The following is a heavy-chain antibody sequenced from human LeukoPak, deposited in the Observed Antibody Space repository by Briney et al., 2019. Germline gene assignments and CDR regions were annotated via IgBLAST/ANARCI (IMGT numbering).Heavy chain of an antibody. Sequence: ASVKVSCKASGSTFSSYAISWVRQAPGQGLEWMGRIIPMFGIVNHAQKFQGRVTITADKSTSTAYMELSSLRSDDTAVYYCARYCSSTSSYSGYSYGPYYYYYGMDGWGQGTTVTVCS. CDR2: IIPMFGIV. V-gene: IGHV1-69*17. CDR1: GSTFSSYA. CDR3: ARYCSSTSSYSGYSYGPYYYYYGMDG. J-gene: IGHJ6*02. D-gene: IGHD2-2*02.